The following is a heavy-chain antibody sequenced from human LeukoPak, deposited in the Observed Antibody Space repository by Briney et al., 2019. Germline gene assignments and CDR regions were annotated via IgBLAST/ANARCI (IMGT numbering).Heavy chain of an antibody. J-gene: IGHJ6*03. CDR3: ARGTYGYYMDV. V-gene: IGHV4-38-2*02. CDR1: NYSISNSLY. D-gene: IGHD4-17*01. CDR2: IYRSGST. Sequence: SETLSLTCSSSNYSISNSLYWSWLRQPPGKGLEWIGSIYRSGSTFYNPSLKSRVTISLDTSKNQFSLKLSSVTAADTAVYFCARGTYGYYMDVWGKGTTVTVSS.